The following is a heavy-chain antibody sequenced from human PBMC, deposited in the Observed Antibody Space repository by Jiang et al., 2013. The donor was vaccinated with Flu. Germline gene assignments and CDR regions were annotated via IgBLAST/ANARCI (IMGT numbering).Heavy chain of an antibody. CDR2: IYYSGST. D-gene: IGHD6-6*01. J-gene: IGHJ4*02. V-gene: IGHV4-39*01. Sequence: GPGLVKPSETLSLTCTVSGGSISSSSYYWGWIRQPPGKGLEWIGSIYYSGSTYYNPSLKSRVTISVDTSKNQFSLKLSSVTAADTAVYYCARLSIVRGSSLDYWGQGTLVTVSS. CDR3: ARLSIVRGSSLDY. CDR1: GGSISSSSYY.